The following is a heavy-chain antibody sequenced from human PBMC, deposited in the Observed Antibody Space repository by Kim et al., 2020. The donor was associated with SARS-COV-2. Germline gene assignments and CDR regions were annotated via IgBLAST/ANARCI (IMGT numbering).Heavy chain of an antibody. CDR2: T. J-gene: IGHJ4*02. V-gene: IGHV4-59*08. CDR3: ARQSYGEPLDY. Sequence: THSNPPLQSRVTISVDTSKRQFSLKLSSVTAADTAVYYCARQSYGEPLDYWGQGTLVTVSS. D-gene: IGHD4-17*01.